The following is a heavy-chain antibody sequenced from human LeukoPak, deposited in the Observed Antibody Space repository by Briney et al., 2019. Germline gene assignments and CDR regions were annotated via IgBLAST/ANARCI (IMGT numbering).Heavy chain of an antibody. CDR2: ISAYNGNT. CDR3: ARDPHDIVVVPAARYYYGMDV. J-gene: IGHJ6*02. D-gene: IGHD2-2*01. Sequence: GASVKVSCKASGYTFTSYGISWVRQAPGQGLEWMGWISAYNGNTNYAQKLQGRVTMTTDTSTSTAYMELRSLRSDDTAVYYCARDPHDIVVVPAARYYYGMDVWGQGTTVTVSS. CDR1: GYTFTSYG. V-gene: IGHV1-18*01.